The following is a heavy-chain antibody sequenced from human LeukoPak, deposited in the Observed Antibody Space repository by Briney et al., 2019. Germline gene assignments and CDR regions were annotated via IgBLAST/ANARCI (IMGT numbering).Heavy chain of an antibody. CDR2: IYTSGST. CDR1: GGSISSYY. CDR3: ARGIAAAGMFWFDP. Sequence: SETLSLTCTVSGGSISSYYWSWIRQPAGKGLEWIGCIYTSGSTNYNPSLKSRVTMSVDTSKNQFSLKLSSVTAADTAVYYCARGIAAAGMFWFDPWGQGTLVTVSS. D-gene: IGHD6-13*01. V-gene: IGHV4-4*07. J-gene: IGHJ5*02.